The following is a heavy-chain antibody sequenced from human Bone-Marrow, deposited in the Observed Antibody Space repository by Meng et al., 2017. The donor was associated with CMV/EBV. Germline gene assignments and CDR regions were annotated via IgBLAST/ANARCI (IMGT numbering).Heavy chain of an antibody. CDR3: AKRNYGDSVRWFDP. J-gene: IGHJ5*02. Sequence: ASGYTFANYDIAWVRQATGQGLEWMGWMNPNSGNTGYAQKFQGRVAMTRDTSITTAYMELNSLTSGDTAVYYCAKRNYGDSVRWFDPWGLGTLVTVSS. V-gene: IGHV1-8*01. D-gene: IGHD4-17*01. CDR1: GYTFANYD. CDR2: MNPNSGNT.